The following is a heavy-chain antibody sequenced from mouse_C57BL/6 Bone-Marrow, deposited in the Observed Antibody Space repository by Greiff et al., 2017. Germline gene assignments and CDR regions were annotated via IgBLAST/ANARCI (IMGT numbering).Heavy chain of an antibody. J-gene: IGHJ3*01. V-gene: IGHV5-17*01. CDR1: GFTFSDYG. CDR3: ASNRKRGFAY. D-gene: IGHD2-14*01. CDR2: ISSGSSTI. Sequence: VQLKESGGGLVKPGGSLKLSCAASGFTFSDYGMHWVRQAPEKGLEWVAYISSGSSTIYYADTVKGRFTISRDNAKNTLFLQMTSLRSEDTAMYYCASNRKRGFAYWGQGTLVTVSA.